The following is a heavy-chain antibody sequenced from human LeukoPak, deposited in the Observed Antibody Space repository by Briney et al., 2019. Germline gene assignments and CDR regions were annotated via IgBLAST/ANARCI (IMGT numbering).Heavy chain of an antibody. J-gene: IGHJ2*01. V-gene: IGHV4-61*08. Sequence: PSETLSLTCTVSGGSISSSAYHWSWFRQHPGKGLEWIGYIYYTGRTNYNPSLKSRVTMSVDTSMNQFSLKLSSVTAADTAVYYCARDKEYCGGDCSYWYFDLWGRGTAVTVSS. CDR3: ARDKEYCGGDCSYWYFDL. CDR2: IYYTGRT. CDR1: GGSISSSAYH. D-gene: IGHD2-21*02.